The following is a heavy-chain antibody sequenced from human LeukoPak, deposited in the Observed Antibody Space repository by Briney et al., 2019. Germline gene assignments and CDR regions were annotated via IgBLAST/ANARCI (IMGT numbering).Heavy chain of an antibody. J-gene: IGHJ5*02. CDR3: ARTSVTPPGGFRIDP. V-gene: IGHV3-11*01. Sequence: KPGGSLRLSCAASGFTFSDYYMSWIRQAPGKGLEWVSYISGRGSTIYYADSVKGRFTISRDNAKNSLFLQMNSLRAEDTAVYYCARTSVTPPGGFRIDPWGQGTLVIVSS. CDR2: ISGRGSTI. D-gene: IGHD4-17*01. CDR1: GFTFSDYY.